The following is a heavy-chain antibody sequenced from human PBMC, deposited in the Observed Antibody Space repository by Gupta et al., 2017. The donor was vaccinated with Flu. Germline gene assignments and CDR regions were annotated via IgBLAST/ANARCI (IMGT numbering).Heavy chain of an antibody. CDR1: GYTFAIYW. Sequence: VQLGRSGAEVTKPGESLKISCQVSGYTFAIYWIGWVRQMPGKGLEWVGIIYPGDAETRYSPSFEGQVSISADKSINTAYLQWNSLKASDTSMYDCVRHLLPRGEGAEEIDFWGQGTMVTVSS. J-gene: IGHJ4*02. D-gene: IGHD3-10*01. CDR2: IYPGDAET. CDR3: VRHLLPRGEGAEEIDF. V-gene: IGHV5-51*01.